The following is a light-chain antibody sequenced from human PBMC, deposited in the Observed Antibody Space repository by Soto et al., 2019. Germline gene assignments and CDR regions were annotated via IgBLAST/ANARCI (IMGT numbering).Light chain of an antibody. CDR3: QVWDSSSDHVV. CDR1: NIGSKS. J-gene: IGLJ2*01. V-gene: IGLV3-21*04. Sequence: YELTQPPSVSVAPGKTARLTCGGNNIGSKSVHWYQQKPGQAPVLVIYYDSDRPSGIPERFSGSNSGNTATLTISRVEAGDEADYYCQVWDSSSDHVVFGGGTKVTVL. CDR2: YDS.